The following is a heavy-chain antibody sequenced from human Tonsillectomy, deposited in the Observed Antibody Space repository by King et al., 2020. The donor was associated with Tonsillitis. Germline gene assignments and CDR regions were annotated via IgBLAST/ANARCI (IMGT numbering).Heavy chain of an antibody. CDR2: IRSKAYGGTT. CDR3: TRVRGIAVAGTPDY. V-gene: IGHV3-49*03. Sequence: VQLVESGGGLVQPGRSLRLSCTASGFTFGDYAMSWFRQAPGKGLEWVGFIRSKAYGGTTEYAASVKGRFTISRDDSKSIAYLQMNSLKTEDTAVYYCTRVRGIAVAGTPDYWGQGILVTVSS. D-gene: IGHD6-19*01. CDR1: GFTFGDYA. J-gene: IGHJ4*02.